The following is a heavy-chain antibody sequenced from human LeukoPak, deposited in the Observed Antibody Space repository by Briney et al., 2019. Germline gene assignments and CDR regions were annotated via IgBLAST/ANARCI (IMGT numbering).Heavy chain of an antibody. Sequence: PSETLSLTCAVSGYSISSGYYWGWIRQPPGKGLEWIGEINHSGSTNYNPSLKSRVTISVDTSKNQFSLKLSSVTAADTAVYYCARGGRYCTNGVCENPDFDYWGQGTLVTVSS. CDR1: GYSISSGYY. J-gene: IGHJ4*02. CDR2: INHSGST. CDR3: ARGGRYCTNGVCENPDFDY. D-gene: IGHD2-8*01. V-gene: IGHV4-38-2*01.